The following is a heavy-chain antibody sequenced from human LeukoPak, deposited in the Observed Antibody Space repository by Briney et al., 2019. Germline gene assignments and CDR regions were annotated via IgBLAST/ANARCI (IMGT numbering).Heavy chain of an antibody. CDR2: ISGSSDTT. D-gene: IGHD2-2*01. Sequence: GGSLRLSCAGSGFTFSSYAMSWVRQAPGKGLEWVSVISGSSDTTYYADSVKGRFTISRDNSKNTVYLQMNSLRADDTAVYYCAKGLSTSYYSDFDYWGQGTLVTVSS. J-gene: IGHJ4*02. CDR3: AKGLSTSYYSDFDY. V-gene: IGHV3-23*01. CDR1: GFTFSSYA.